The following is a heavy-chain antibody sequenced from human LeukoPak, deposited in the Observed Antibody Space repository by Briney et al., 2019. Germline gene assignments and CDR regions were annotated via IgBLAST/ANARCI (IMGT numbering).Heavy chain of an antibody. D-gene: IGHD3-22*01. CDR3: ARGGSGYGDYYYFYGLDV. J-gene: IGHJ6*02. Sequence: GGFLRLSCAASGFTLSNYGMNWVRQAPGKGLEWVSYISSSRGTTYYADSVKGRFTISRDSAKNSLDLQMNSLRDGDTAVYYCARGGSGYGDYYYFYGLDVWGQGTTVTVSS. CDR1: GFTLSNYG. CDR2: ISSSRGTT. V-gene: IGHV3-48*02.